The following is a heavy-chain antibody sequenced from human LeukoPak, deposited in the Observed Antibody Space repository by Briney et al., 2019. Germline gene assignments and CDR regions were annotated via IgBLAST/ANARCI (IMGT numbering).Heavy chain of an antibody. CDR1: GDTLPSNTDV. CDR3: ARSLPCEHAAVDS. J-gene: IGHJ5*01. D-gene: IGHD6-25*01. Sequence: QTLTLTCAISGDTLPSNTDVWIWHRQSPSRGLVSLGRTYYRYQWYTDYAVSVKSRITIHPDTSKNQFSLHLKYVTPEDTAVYYCARSLPCEHAAVDSWGQGTLVTVSS. CDR2: TYYRYQWYT. V-gene: IGHV6-1*01.